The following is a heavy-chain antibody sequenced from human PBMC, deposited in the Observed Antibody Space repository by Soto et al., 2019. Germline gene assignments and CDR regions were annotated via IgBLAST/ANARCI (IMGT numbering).Heavy chain of an antibody. CDR2: ISSSSSYI. CDR3: ASSIAVAGGHYYYMDV. J-gene: IGHJ6*03. Sequence: EVQLVESGGGLVKPGGPLRLSCAASGFTFSSYSMNWVRQAPGKGLEWVSSISSSSSYIYYADSVKGRFTISRDNAKNSLYLQMNSLRAEDTAVYYCASSIAVAGGHYYYMDVWGKGTTVTVSS. CDR1: GFTFSSYS. V-gene: IGHV3-21*01. D-gene: IGHD6-19*01.